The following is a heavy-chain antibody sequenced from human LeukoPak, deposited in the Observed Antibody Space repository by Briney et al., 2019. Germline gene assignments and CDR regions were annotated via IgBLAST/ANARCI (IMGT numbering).Heavy chain of an antibody. CDR1: GGSISSYY. D-gene: IGHD4-17*01. Sequence: NPSETLSLTCNVSGGSISSYYWNWIRQPPGKGLEWIGYIYYSGSTNYNPSLKSRVTISVDTSKNQFSLKLSSVTAADTAVYYCAGVRYGDYQGYVAFDIWGQGTMVTVSS. J-gene: IGHJ3*02. CDR3: AGVRYGDYQGYVAFDI. V-gene: IGHV4-59*01. CDR2: IYYSGST.